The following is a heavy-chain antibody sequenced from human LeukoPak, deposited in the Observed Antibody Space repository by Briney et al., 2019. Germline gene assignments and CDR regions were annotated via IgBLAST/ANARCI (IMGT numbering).Heavy chain of an antibody. V-gene: IGHV3-74*01. CDR2: INSDGSST. CDR1: GFTFSSYW. D-gene: IGHD6-19*01. J-gene: IGHJ4*02. Sequence: GGSLRLSCAASGFTFSSYWMHWVRQAPGKGLVWVSRINSDGSSTSYADSVKGRFTISRDNAKNTLYLQMNSLRAEDTAVYHCARVKQWPVSFDYWGQGTLVTVSS. CDR3: ARVKQWPVSFDY.